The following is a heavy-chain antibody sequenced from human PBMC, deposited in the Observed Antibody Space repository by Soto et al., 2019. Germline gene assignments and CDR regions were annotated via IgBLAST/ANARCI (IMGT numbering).Heavy chain of an antibody. CDR3: ATGYCSSTSCSQRDNWFDP. CDR2: MNPNSGNT. Sequence: ASVKASCKASGDTITSYDINCVRQATGQGLEWMGWMNPNSGNTGYAQKFQGRVTMTRNTSISTAYMELSSLRSEDTAVYYCATGYCSSTSCSQRDNWFDPWGQGTLVTVSS. D-gene: IGHD2-2*03. V-gene: IGHV1-8*01. J-gene: IGHJ5*02. CDR1: GDTITSYD.